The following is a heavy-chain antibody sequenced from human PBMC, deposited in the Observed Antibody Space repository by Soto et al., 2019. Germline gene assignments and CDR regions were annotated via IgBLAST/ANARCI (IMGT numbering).Heavy chain of an antibody. Sequence: SETLSLTCAVYGGSFSGYYWSWIRQPPGKGLEWIGEINHSGSTNYNPSLKSRVTISVDTSKNQFSLKLSSVTAADTAVYYCARERRVGATVRPFDYWGQGTPVTVSS. CDR3: ARERRVGATVRPFDY. CDR2: INHSGST. D-gene: IGHD1-26*01. V-gene: IGHV4-34*01. CDR1: GGSFSGYY. J-gene: IGHJ4*02.